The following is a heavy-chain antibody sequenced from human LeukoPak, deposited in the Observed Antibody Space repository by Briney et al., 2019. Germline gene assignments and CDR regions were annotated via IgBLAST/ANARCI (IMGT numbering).Heavy chain of an antibody. CDR2: INPNSGGT. CDR1: GYTFTGYY. CDR3: ARAPQEVAATDY. V-gene: IGHV1-2*02. Sequence: ASVKVSCKASGYTFTGYYMHWVRQAPGQGLEWMGWINPNSGGTNYAQKFQSRVTMTRDTSISTAYMELSRLRSDDTAVYYCARAPQEVAATDYWGQGTLVTVSS. D-gene: IGHD2-15*01. J-gene: IGHJ4*02.